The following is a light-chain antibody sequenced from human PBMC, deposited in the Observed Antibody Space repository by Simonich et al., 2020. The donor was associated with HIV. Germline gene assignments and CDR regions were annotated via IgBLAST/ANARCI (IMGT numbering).Light chain of an antibody. CDR2: GAS. J-gene: IGKJ3*01. CDR3: QQYGSSPFT. Sequence: IVMTQSPATLSVSPGERATLSCRASQSVSSGYLAWYQQKPGQAPRLLIYGASSRATGIPDRFSGSGSGTDFTLTISRLEPEDFAVYYCQQYGSSPFTFGPGTKVDIK. CDR1: QSVSSGY. V-gene: IGKV3-20*01.